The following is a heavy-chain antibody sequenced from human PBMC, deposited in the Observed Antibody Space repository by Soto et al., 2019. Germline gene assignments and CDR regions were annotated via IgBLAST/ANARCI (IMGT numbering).Heavy chain of an antibody. CDR1: GFTFSDYN. V-gene: IGHV3-21*01. Sequence: TGGSLRLSCAASGFTFSDYNMNWVRQAPGEGLEWASSISSSGSYIYYAGSVKGRFTISRDNARNSLYLQMISLRAEDTAVYYCATGYPYCSSSTCYADYWGQGTLVTVSS. D-gene: IGHD2-2*01. J-gene: IGHJ4*02. CDR2: ISSSGSYI. CDR3: ATGYPYCSSSTCYADY.